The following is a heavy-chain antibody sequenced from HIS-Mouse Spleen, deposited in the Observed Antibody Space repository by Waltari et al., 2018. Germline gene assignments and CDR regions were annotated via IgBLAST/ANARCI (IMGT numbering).Heavy chain of an antibody. CDR3: TGGSWSGYYFDY. J-gene: IGHJ4*02. V-gene: IGHV3-73*01. CDR2: SRSKANSYAT. Sequence: EVQLVESGGGLVQPGGSLKLACAASGFTFGGPALHRVPPASGKGLEWVGRSRSKANSYATAYAASVKGRFTISRDDSKNTAYLQMNSLKTEDTAVYYCTGGSWSGYYFDYWGQGTLVTVSS. CDR1: GFTFGGPA. D-gene: IGHD3-3*01.